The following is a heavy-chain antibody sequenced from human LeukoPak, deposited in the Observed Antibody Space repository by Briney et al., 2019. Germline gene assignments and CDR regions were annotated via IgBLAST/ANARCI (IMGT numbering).Heavy chain of an antibody. CDR1: GDSISTYY. J-gene: IGHJ4*02. CDR2: IYSNGNT. CDR3: ARLRWQLVGPYFDY. D-gene: IGHD1-26*01. Sequence: MPSYILSLTYSSAGDSISTYYWSWLRQSPGNVLEWSGHIYSNGNTNYNSSFKSRVTISVDTSNTPFSLRLSSVTATDTAVYYCARLRWQLVGPYFDYWGQGILVTVSS. V-gene: IGHV4-59*01.